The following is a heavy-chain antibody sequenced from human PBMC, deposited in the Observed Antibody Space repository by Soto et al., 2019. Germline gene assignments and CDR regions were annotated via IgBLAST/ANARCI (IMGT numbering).Heavy chain of an antibody. CDR1: GFTFSSYW. Sequence: SLRLSCAASGFTFSSYWMHWVRQAPGKGLVWVSRINSDGSSTSYADSVKGRFTISRDNAKNTLYLQMNSLRAEDTAVYYCARASGLLWFGELKEYYFDYWGQGTLVTVS. D-gene: IGHD3-10*01. J-gene: IGHJ4*02. V-gene: IGHV3-74*01. CDR2: INSDGSST. CDR3: ARASGLLWFGELKEYYFDY.